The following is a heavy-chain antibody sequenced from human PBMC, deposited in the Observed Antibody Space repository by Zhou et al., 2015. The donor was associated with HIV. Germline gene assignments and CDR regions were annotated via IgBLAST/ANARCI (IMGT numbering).Heavy chain of an antibody. CDR1: GDTFTSYT. Sequence: QVQLVQSGVEVKKPGASVKVSCKASGDTFTSYTISWVRQAPGQRLEWMGWISANNGKTRYAQKFQGRVTLTTDRSTKTAFMELMYLRSDDAATYYCATDDIGGYHSFNYWGQGTRVSVSS. D-gene: IGHD3-22*01. CDR3: ATDDIGGYHSFNY. CDR2: ISANNGKT. J-gene: IGHJ4*02. V-gene: IGHV1-18*01.